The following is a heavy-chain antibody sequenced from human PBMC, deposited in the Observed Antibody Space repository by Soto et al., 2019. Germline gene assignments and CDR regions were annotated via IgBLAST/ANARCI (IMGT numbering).Heavy chain of an antibody. Sequence: ASVKVSCKASGGTFSSYAISWVRQAPGQGLEWMGGIIRMFGTANYAQKFQGRITIKADEPASTAYMELSSLRSEDTAMYYCATAENYHDSSAYISWGQGTLVTVSS. CDR3: ATAENYHDSSAYIS. CDR2: IIRMFGTA. CDR1: GGTFSSYA. V-gene: IGHV1-69*13. D-gene: IGHD3-22*01. J-gene: IGHJ5*02.